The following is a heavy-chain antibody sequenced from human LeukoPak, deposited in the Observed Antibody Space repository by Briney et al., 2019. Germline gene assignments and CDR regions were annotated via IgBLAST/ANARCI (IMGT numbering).Heavy chain of an antibody. D-gene: IGHD2-2*01. CDR3: ARSLGYCSGTSCQRWFDP. CDR2: IYYSGST. Sequence: SQTLSLTCTVSGGSISSGDYYWSWIRQPPGKGLEWIGYIYYSGSTYYNPSLKSRVTMSVDTSKNQFSLKLSSVTAADTAVYYCARSLGYCSGTSCQRWFDPWGQGTLVTVSS. J-gene: IGHJ5*02. CDR1: GGSISSGDYY. V-gene: IGHV4-30-4*08.